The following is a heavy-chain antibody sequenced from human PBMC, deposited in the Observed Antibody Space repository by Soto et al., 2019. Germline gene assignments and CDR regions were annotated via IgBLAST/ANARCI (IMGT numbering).Heavy chain of an antibody. Sequence: SETLSLTCAVYGGSFSGYYWSWIRQPPGKGLEWIGEINHSGSTNYNPSLKSRVTISVDTSKNQFSLKLSSVTAADTAVYYCARGIPPDIVVVPAAPTQYYYMDVWGKGTTVTVSS. CDR1: GGSFSGYY. CDR2: INHSGST. CDR3: ARGIPPDIVVVPAAPTQYYYMDV. D-gene: IGHD2-2*01. J-gene: IGHJ6*03. V-gene: IGHV4-34*01.